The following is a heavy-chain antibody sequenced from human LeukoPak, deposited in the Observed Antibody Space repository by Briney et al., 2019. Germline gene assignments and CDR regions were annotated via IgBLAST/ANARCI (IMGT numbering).Heavy chain of an antibody. CDR2: IYYSGST. CDR3: ASHLQQLVFDY. CDR1: GVSISSSSYY. Sequence: SETLSLTCTVSGVSISSSSYYWGWIRQPPGKGLEWIGSIYYSGSTYYNPSLKSRITISVDTSKNQFSLKLSPVTAADTAVYYCASHLQQLVFDYWGQGTLVTVSS. V-gene: IGHV4-39*01. D-gene: IGHD6-13*01. J-gene: IGHJ4*02.